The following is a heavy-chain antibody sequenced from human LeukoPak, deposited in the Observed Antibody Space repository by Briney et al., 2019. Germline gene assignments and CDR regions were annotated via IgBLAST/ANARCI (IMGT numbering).Heavy chain of an antibody. CDR3: ARALYSSGWYHRSDYFDY. J-gene: IGHJ4*02. D-gene: IGHD6-19*01. CDR2: IYTSGST. CDR1: GGSISSYY. Sequence: SGTLSRTGTGSGGSISSYYWSWIRQPAGKGLEGIGRIYTSGSTNYNPSLNSRVTMSVDTSKNQFSLKLSSVTAADTAVYYCARALYSSGWYHRSDYFDYWGQGTLVTVSS. V-gene: IGHV4-4*07.